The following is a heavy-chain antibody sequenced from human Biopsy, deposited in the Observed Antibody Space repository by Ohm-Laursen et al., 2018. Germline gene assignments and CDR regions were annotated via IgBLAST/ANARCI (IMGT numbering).Heavy chain of an antibody. CDR3: ARDKYRSWNYFDN. D-gene: IGHD6-19*01. CDR2: TNPDSGVT. CDR1: GYTFSGYY. J-gene: IGHJ4*02. V-gene: IGHV1-2*02. Sequence: ASVKVSCKASGYTFSGYYMHWVRQAPGHGLEWMGWTNPDSGVTNYAQKFQGRVTMTRDTSISTAYMELSRLGSDDTAVYYCARDKYRSWNYFDNWGQGSLVTVSS.